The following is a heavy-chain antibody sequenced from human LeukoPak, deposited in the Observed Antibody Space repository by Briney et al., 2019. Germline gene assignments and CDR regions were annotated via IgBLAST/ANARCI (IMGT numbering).Heavy chain of an antibody. V-gene: IGHV4-34*01. CDR3: ARLRYCSTTSCYYHYYYMDV. J-gene: IGHJ6*03. D-gene: IGHD2-2*01. CDR2: INHSGST. CDR1: GGSFSGYF. Sequence: SETLSLTCAVSGGSFSGYFWSCIRQSPGKGLEWIGEINHSGSTNYNPSLKSRVTISVDTSKNQFSLKLTSVTAADTAVYYCARLRYCSTTSCYYHYYYMDVWGKGTTVTISS.